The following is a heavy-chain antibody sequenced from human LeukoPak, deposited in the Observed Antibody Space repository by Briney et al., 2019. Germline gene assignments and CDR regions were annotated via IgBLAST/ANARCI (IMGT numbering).Heavy chain of an antibody. J-gene: IGHJ1*01. D-gene: IGHD2-21*02. CDR2: IYPGDSDT. Sequence: GESLKISCKGSGYSFTSYWIGWVRPTPGKGLEWMGIIYPGDSDTRYSPSFQGQGTISADKSISTAYLQWSSMKASDTAMYYCALAYCGGDCQKQYFQHWGQGTLVTVSS. CDR1: GYSFTSYW. CDR3: ALAYCGGDCQKQYFQH. V-gene: IGHV5-51*01.